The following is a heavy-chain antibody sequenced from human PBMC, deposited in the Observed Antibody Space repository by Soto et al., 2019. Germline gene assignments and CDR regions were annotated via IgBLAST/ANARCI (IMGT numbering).Heavy chain of an antibody. CDR3: ARGRYGDY. CDR1: GYAFTTYG. D-gene: IGHD1-1*01. V-gene: IGHV1-18*01. CDR2: ISAPNGNT. Sequence: QVHLVQSGAEVKKPGASVKVSCQGSGYAFTTYGITWVRQAPGQGLEWMGWISAPNGNTNYAQKLQGRVTVTRDTSTCTAYMELRSLRYADTAVDYCARGRYGDYWGQGALVTVSS. J-gene: IGHJ4*02.